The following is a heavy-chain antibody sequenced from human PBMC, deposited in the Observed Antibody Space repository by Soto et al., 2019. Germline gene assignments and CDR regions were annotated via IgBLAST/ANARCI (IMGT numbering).Heavy chain of an antibody. CDR3: ARHHGLRPPFDN. D-gene: IGHD5-12*01. V-gene: IGHV3-11*06. CDR2: VSSSSTYT. CDR1: GFTFIDYH. J-gene: IGHJ4*02. Sequence: GPLILYCAASGFTFIDYHMSRIGQAPGKGLEWVSYVSSSSTYTKYADSVTFRFTISRDNDKNSLYLQMDSLRAEDTAVYFCARHHGLRPPFDNWGQGTLVGVSS.